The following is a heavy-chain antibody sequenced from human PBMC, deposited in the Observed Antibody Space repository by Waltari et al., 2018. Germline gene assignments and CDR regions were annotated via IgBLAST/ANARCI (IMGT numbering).Heavy chain of an antibody. V-gene: IGHV3-74*01. CDR1: GFPLSGYG. D-gene: IGHD5-18*01. Sequence: VXXVESXGGLVQXGGSLRICCXASGFPLSGYGLYWGHPVPGKGLXWVSXIDNYGXTTSYADSVXGRFTISRDDAKNILYLXXDILRAEDXAXYSXTRGGYNHALDXWGQGTXVAVSS. CDR3: TRGGYNHALDX. CDR2: IDNYGXTT. J-gene: IGHJ4*02.